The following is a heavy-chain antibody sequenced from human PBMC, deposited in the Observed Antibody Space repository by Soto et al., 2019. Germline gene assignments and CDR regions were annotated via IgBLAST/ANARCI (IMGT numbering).Heavy chain of an antibody. J-gene: IGHJ4*02. CDR2: ISSSSSYT. D-gene: IGHD3-10*01. CDR3: ASDKNTYYYGSGSYRFDY. V-gene: IGHV3-11*06. CDR1: GFTFSDYY. Sequence: QVQLVESGGGLVKPGGSLRLSCAASGFTFSDYYMSWIRQAPGKGLEWVSYISSSSSYTNYADSVKGRFTISRDNAKNSLYLQMNSLRAEDTAVYYCASDKNTYYYGSGSYRFDYWGQGTLVTVSS.